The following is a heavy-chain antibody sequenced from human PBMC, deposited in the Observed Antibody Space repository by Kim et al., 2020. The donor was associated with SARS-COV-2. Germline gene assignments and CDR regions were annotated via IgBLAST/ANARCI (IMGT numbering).Heavy chain of an antibody. Sequence: GGSLRLSCAASGFTFSSYAMHWVRQAPGKGLEWVSVISYDGSNKYYADSVKGRFTISRDNSKNTLYLQMNSLRAEDTAVYYCARDAVPRGSSRCPDYWGQRTLVTVSS. V-gene: IGHV3-30-3*01. J-gene: IGHJ4*02. CDR3: ARDAVPRGSSRCPDY. CDR2: ISYDGSNK. CDR1: GFTFSSYA. D-gene: IGHD6-19*01.